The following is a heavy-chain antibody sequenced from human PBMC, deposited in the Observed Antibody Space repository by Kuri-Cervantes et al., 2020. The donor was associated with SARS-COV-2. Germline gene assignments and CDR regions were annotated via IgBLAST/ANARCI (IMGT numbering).Heavy chain of an antibody. V-gene: IGHV1-2*02. CDR3: AREGRSSTSCYSAWFDP. D-gene: IGHD2-2*01. Sequence: ASVKVSCKASGYTFTGYYMHWVRQAPGQGLEWMGWINPNSGGTNYAQKFQGRVTMTRDTSISTAYMELSSLRSEDTAVYYCAREGRSSTSCYSAWFDPWGQGTLVTVSS. J-gene: IGHJ5*02. CDR2: INPNSGGT. CDR1: GYTFTGYY.